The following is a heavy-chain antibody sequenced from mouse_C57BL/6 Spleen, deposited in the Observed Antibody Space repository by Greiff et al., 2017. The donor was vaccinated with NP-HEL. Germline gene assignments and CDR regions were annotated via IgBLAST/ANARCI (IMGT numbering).Heavy chain of an antibody. J-gene: IGHJ4*01. V-gene: IGHV5-17*01. Sequence: EVQVVESGGGLVKPGGSLKLSCAASGFTFSDYGMHWVRQAPEKGLEWVAYISSGSSTIYYADTVKGRFTISRDNAKNTLFLQMTSLRSEDTAMYYCARTLYDGRGYAMDYWGQGTSVTVSS. CDR2: ISSGSSTI. CDR1: GFTFSDYG. CDR3: ARTLYDGRGYAMDY. D-gene: IGHD2-12*01.